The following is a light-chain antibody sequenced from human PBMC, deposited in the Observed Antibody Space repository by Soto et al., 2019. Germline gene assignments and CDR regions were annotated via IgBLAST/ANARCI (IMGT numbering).Light chain of an antibody. CDR3: QQLRT. V-gene: IGKV3-20*01. J-gene: IGKJ1*01. Sequence: EIVLTQSPGTLSLSPGEIATLSCRASQSVSNNYLAWYQQKPGQAPRLLIYGASSRATGIPDRFSGSGSGTDFTLTISRLEPEDFAVYYCQQLRTFGQGTKVDIK. CDR1: QSVSNNY. CDR2: GAS.